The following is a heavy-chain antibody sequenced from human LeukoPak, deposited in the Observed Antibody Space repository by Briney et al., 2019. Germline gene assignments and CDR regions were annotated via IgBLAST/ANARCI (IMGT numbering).Heavy chain of an antibody. CDR3: ARDFIVVVPAARGDAFDI. CDR2: IYSGGST. J-gene: IGHJ3*02. V-gene: IGHV3-66*01. CDR1: GFTVSSNY. D-gene: IGHD2-2*01. Sequence: GGSLRLSCAASGFTVSSNYMSWVRQAPGKGLEWVSVIYSGGSTYYADSVKGRFTISRDNSKNTLYLQMNSLRAEDTAVYYCARDFIVVVPAARGDAFDIWGQGTMVTVSS.